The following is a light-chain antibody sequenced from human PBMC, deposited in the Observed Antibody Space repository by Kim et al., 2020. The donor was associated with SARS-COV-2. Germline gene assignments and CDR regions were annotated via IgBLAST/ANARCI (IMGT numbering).Light chain of an antibody. Sequence: SVSPGERATLSCRASQSVSSNLAWYQQKPGQAPRLLIYGASTRATGIPARFSGSGSGTEFTLTISSLQSEDFAVYYCQQYINFLTFGGGTKVDIK. J-gene: IGKJ4*01. V-gene: IGKV3-15*01. CDR1: QSVSSN. CDR3: QQYINFLT. CDR2: GAS.